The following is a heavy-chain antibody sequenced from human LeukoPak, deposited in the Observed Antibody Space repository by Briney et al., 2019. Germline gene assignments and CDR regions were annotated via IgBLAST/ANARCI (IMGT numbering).Heavy chain of an antibody. V-gene: IGHV3-48*03. J-gene: IGHJ4*02. Sequence: GGSLRLSCAASGFTFNNYKMNWVRQAPGKGLEWVSYISSSGSIIYYSDSVKGRFTISRDNAKNSLYLQMNSLRAEDTAVYYCTRGSLPYWGQGTLVTVSS. CDR1: GFTFNNYK. CDR2: ISSSGSII. CDR3: TRGSLPY.